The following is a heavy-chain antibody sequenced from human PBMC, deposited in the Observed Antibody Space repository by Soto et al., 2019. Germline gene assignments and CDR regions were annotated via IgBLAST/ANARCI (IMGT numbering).Heavy chain of an antibody. Sequence: HPGGSLRLSCAASGFTFSSFWMDWVRQAPGKGLEWVANISPDGSEKRYVDSVKGRFTISRDNTKNSLYLQMSSLTAEDSALYYCSRSLDSWGQGTRVTVSS. CDR3: SRSLDS. J-gene: IGHJ4*02. CDR2: ISPDGSEK. V-gene: IGHV3-7*01. CDR1: GFTFSSFW.